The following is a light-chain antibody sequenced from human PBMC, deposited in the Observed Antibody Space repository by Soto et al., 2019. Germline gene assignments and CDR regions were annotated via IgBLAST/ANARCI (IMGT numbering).Light chain of an antibody. J-gene: IGKJ3*01. Sequence: EIVLTQSPGTLSLSPGETATVSCRATESLITKALAWYQQKPGQAPRLLIYGAFTRDAAIPDRFNGSGSWTDFALTISRLELEESAVYYCQQYGVSPLTFGPGTKVEIK. CDR3: QQYGVSPLT. CDR1: ESLITKA. V-gene: IGKV3-20*01. CDR2: GAF.